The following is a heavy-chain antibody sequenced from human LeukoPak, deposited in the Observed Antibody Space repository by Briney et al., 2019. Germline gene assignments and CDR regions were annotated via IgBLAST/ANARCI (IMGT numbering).Heavy chain of an antibody. CDR3: AKQGFGC. J-gene: IGHJ4*02. V-gene: IGHV3-23*01. Sequence: GGSLRLSCTASGFTLSSYAMSWVRQAPGEGLEWVSTISGSADNTNYAEAVKGRFTISRDNSKNTTYLQMNSLRAEDTAVYYCAKQGFGCWGQGTLVTVSS. CDR2: ISGSADNT. CDR1: GFTLSSYA.